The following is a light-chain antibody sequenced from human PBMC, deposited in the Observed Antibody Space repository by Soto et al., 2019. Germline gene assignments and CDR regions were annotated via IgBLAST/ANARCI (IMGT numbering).Light chain of an antibody. V-gene: IGLV1-36*01. J-gene: IGLJ1*01. CDR3: LAWDSSLNGSV. Sequence: QSVLPQPPSVSAAPGQRVTISCSGGSFNIGNHGVNWYLQIPGKPPKVVIYNNEFLSSGVSDRFSGSKSGTSASLAISGLQSEDEGDYFCLAWDSSLNGSVLGTGTKVTGL. CDR1: SFNIGNHG. CDR2: NNE.